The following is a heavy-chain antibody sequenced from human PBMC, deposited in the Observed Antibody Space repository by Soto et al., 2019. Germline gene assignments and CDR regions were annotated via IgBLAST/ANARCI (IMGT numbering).Heavy chain of an antibody. V-gene: IGHV3-33*01. CDR2: IWYDGSNK. Sequence: GVSLRLSCAASGFTFSSHGMHWVRKAPGKGLEWVAVIWYDGSNKYYADSVKGRFTISRDNSKNTLYLQMNSLRAEDTAVYYCASDKGNFWSGYPSSMDVRGKGTTDTVSS. J-gene: IGHJ6*03. CDR1: GFTFSSHG. CDR3: ASDKGNFWSGYPSSMDV. D-gene: IGHD3-3*01.